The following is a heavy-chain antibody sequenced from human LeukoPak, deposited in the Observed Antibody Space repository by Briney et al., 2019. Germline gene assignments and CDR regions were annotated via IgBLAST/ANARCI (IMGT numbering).Heavy chain of an antibody. CDR3: ARDRLIYGDYGDAFDI. D-gene: IGHD4-17*01. CDR1: GFTFSRYS. Sequence: GGSLRLSCAASGFTFSRYSMNCVRQAPGKGLEWVSSISSSSSYIYYADSVKGRFTISRDNAKTSLYLQMNSLRAEDTAVYYCARDRLIYGDYGDAFDIWGQGTMVTVSS. CDR2: ISSSSSYI. V-gene: IGHV3-21*01. J-gene: IGHJ3*02.